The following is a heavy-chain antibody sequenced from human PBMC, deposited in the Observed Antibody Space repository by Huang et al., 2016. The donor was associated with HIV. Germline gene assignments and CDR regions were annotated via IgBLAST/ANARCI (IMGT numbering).Heavy chain of an antibody. V-gene: IGHV1-69*01. CDR3: ARGYKWHSPYHHSYDMDA. CDR2: VVRAGLIT. J-gene: IGHJ6*02. D-gene: IGHD1-1*01. Sequence: QLVQSGPEVKKPGSSVKVSCKASGGTVTNYAISWVRLAPGVGLQWLSGVVRAGLITNYAPKLQGIVSMGVDESETMAYVEWTDLRPDDTAIYFCARGYKWHSPYHHSYDMDAWGQGTTVTVS. CDR1: GGTVTNYA.